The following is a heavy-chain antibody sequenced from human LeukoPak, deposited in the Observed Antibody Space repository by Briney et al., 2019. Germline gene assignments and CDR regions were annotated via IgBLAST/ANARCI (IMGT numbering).Heavy chain of an antibody. D-gene: IGHD6-6*01. CDR3: ARDSSRDALDM. V-gene: IGHV3-30*02. CDR2: IRYDGSKK. J-gene: IGHJ3*02. CDR1: GFTFSSYG. Sequence: GGSLRLSCAASGFTFSSYGMHWVRQAPGKGLEWVAFIRYDGSKKKYAGSVKGRFTISRDNSKNTLYPQMNSLRAEDTTLYYCARDSSRDALDMWGQGTMVTVSS.